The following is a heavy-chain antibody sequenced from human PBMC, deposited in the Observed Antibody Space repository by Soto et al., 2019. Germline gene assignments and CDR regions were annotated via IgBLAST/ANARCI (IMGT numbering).Heavy chain of an antibody. J-gene: IGHJ6*02. CDR3: ARAGSHYYYYGMDV. CDR1: GGSISSGGYY. Sequence: PSETLSLTCSVSGGSISSGGYYWSWIRQHPGKGLEWIGYIYYSGSTYYNPSLKSRVTISVDTSKNQFSLKLSSVTAADTAVYYCARAGSHYYYYGMDVWGQGTTVTVSS. CDR2: IYYSGST. V-gene: IGHV4-31*03.